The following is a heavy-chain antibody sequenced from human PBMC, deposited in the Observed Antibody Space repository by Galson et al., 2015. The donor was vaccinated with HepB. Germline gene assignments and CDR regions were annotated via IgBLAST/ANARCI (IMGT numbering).Heavy chain of an antibody. CDR1: GFTFSSYA. J-gene: IGHJ4*02. CDR3: ARSSSRYYDSSGPTGYFDY. D-gene: IGHD3-22*01. V-gene: IGHV3-30-3*01. CDR2: ISYDGSNK. Sequence: SLRLSCAASGFTFSSYAMHWVRQAPGKGLEWVAVISYDGSNKYYADSVKGRFTISRDNSKNTLYLQMNSLRAEDTAVYYCARSSSRYYDSSGPTGYFDYWGQGTLVTVSS.